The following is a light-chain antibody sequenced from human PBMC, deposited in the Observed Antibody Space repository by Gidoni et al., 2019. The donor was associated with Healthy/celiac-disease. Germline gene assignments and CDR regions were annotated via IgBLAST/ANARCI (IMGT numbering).Light chain of an antibody. J-gene: IGKJ1*01. CDR2: KAS. CDR1: QSISSR. CDR3: QQYNSYSRT. Sequence: DHQITQSPSTLSASVGERVTITCRASQSISSRLDWYQQKPGKAPKLLIYKASSLESGVPSRFSGSESGTEFTLTISSLQPDDFATYYCQQYNSYSRTFGQGTKVEIK. V-gene: IGKV1-5*03.